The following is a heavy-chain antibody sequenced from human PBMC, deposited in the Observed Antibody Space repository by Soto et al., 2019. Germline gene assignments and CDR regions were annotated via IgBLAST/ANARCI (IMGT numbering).Heavy chain of an antibody. Sequence: EVQLVESGGGLVKPGGSLRLSCAASGFTFSSYSMNWVRQAPGKGLEWVSSISSSSSYIYYADSVKGRFTISRDNAKNSLYLQMNSLRAEDKAVYYCASVVAPAGEYYYGMDVWGQGTTVTVSS. D-gene: IGHD2-15*01. V-gene: IGHV3-21*01. J-gene: IGHJ6*02. CDR2: ISSSSSYI. CDR3: ASVVAPAGEYYYGMDV. CDR1: GFTFSSYS.